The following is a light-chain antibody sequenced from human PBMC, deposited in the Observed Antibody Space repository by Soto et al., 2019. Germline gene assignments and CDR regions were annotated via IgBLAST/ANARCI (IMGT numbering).Light chain of an antibody. CDR2: GAS. Sequence: EIVLTQSPGTLSLCPGERATLSCRASQSVSSSYFAWYQQKPGQAPRLLIYGASSRATGIPDRFSGSGSGTYFTLTISRLDPEDFAVYYCQQYSGSITFGQGTRLEIE. CDR3: QQYSGSIT. V-gene: IGKV3-20*01. CDR1: QSVSSSY. J-gene: IGKJ5*01.